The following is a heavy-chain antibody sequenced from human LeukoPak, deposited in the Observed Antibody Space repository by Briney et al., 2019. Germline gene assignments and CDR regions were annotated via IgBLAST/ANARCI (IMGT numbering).Heavy chain of an antibody. V-gene: IGHV3-7*03. CDR1: GFMFSNYW. CDR2: INLHGSER. CDR3: AREGWDIVVVPAANGYYYYYMDV. D-gene: IGHD2-2*01. J-gene: IGHJ6*03. Sequence: GGSLRLSCAASGFMFSNYWMSWVRQAPGKGLEWVANINLHGSERFYVDSVKGRFTISRESAKNSLYLQMNSLRAEDTALYYCAREGWDIVVVPAANGYYYYYMDVWGKGTTVTVSS.